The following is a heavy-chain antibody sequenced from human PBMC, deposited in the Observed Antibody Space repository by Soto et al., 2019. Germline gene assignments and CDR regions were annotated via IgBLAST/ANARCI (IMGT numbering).Heavy chain of an antibody. CDR3: VRGARAWNGIDY. V-gene: IGHV3-74*01. J-gene: IGHJ4*02. CDR1: GFTFSNYW. D-gene: IGHD1-1*01. Sequence: EVQLVESGGELVQPGGSLRLSCAASGFTFSNYWMHWVRQAPGKGLVWVSRIDPAGNTNYADSVKGRFTISRDNAKNTLVVQMNSLRAEDTAVYYCVRGARAWNGIDYWGQGTLVTVSS. CDR2: IDPAGNT.